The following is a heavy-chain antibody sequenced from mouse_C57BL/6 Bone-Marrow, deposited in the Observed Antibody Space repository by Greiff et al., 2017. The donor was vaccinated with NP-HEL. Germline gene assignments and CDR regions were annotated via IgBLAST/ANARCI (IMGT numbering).Heavy chain of an antibody. J-gene: IGHJ1*03. CDR3: ARQSSYWYFDV. CDR1: GFTFSDYG. CDR2: ISRGSSTI. V-gene: IGHV5-17*01. D-gene: IGHD6-2*01. Sequence: EVHLVESGGGLVKPGGSLKLSCAASGFTFSDYGMHWVRQAPEKGLEWVAYISRGSSTIYYADTVKGRFTISRDNAKNTLFLQMTSLRSEDTAMYYCARQSSYWYFDVGGTGTTVTVSS.